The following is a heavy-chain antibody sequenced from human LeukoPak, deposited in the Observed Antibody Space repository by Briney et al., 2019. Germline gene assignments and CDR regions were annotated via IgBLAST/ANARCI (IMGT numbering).Heavy chain of an antibody. V-gene: IGHV1-69*13. CDR1: GGTFSSYA. Sequence: SEKVSCKASGGTFSSYAISWVRQAPGQGLEWMGGIIPIFGTANYAQKFQGRVTITADESTSTAYMELSSLRSEDTAVYYCARVRVAAAGTNYFDYWGQGTLVTVSS. D-gene: IGHD6-13*01. CDR3: ARVRVAAAGTNYFDY. CDR2: IIPIFGTA. J-gene: IGHJ4*02.